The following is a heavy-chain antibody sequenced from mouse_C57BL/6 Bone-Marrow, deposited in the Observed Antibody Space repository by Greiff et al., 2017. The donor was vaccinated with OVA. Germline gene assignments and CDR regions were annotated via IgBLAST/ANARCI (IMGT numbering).Heavy chain of an antibody. D-gene: IGHD1-1*01. V-gene: IGHV1-61*01. J-gene: IGHJ3*01. CDR1: GYTFTSYW. Sequence: QVQLQQPGAELVRPGSSVKLSCKASGYTFTSYWLDWVKQRPGQGLEWIGNIYPSDSETHYNQKFKDKATLTVDKSSSTAYMQLSSLTSEDSAVYYCARDLFLRAWFAYWGQGTLVTVSA. CDR2: IYPSDSET. CDR3: ARDLFLRAWFAY.